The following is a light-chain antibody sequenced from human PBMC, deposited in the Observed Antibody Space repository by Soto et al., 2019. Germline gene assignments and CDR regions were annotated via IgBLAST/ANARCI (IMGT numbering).Light chain of an antibody. CDR1: QNIENY. J-gene: IGKJ4*01. V-gene: IGKV1-39*01. CDR3: QQTYSLPIT. CDR2: SAS. Sequence: DIQMTPSPSSLSASVGDRLTITCRASQNIENYLNWYQHKPGKAPELLILSASIVQSGVPSRFSGAGFGTDFTLTISSLQPEDFATFFCQQTYSLPITFGGGTKVEIK.